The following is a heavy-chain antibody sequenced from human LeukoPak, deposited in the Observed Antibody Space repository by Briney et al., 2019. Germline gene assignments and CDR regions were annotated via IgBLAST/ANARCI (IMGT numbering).Heavy chain of an antibody. CDR3: ARDQDTAMVTTLGLLAFDI. D-gene: IGHD5-18*01. Sequence: SETLSLTCAVSGYSISSDYYWGWIRQPPGKGLEWIGRIYTSGSTNYNPSLKSRVTMSVDTSKNQFSLKLSSVTAADTAVYYCARDQDTAMVTTLGLLAFDIWGQGTMVTVSS. J-gene: IGHJ3*02. CDR2: IYTSGST. V-gene: IGHV4-38-2*02. CDR1: GYSISSDYY.